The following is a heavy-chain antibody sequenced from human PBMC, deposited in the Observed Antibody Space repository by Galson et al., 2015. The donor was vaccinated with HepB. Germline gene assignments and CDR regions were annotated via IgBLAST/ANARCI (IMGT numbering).Heavy chain of an antibody. Sequence: TLSLTCTVSGGSISRGGYCWTWIRQHPGKGLEWIGYIYYSGSTYYNPSLKSRITLSLDTSKNQFSLNLTSVTAADTALYYCARARAGGFGWFDPWGQGTLVTVSS. V-gene: IGHV4-31*03. J-gene: IGHJ5*02. CDR1: GGSISRGGYC. CDR3: ARARAGGFGWFDP. D-gene: IGHD2-15*01. CDR2: IYYSGST.